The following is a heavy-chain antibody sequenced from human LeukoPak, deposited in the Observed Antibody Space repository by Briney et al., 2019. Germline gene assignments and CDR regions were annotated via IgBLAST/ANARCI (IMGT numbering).Heavy chain of an antibody. Sequence: SETLSLTCVVSGASISSRIWWSWVRQPPGKGLEWIGEISHTGSTDYNPSLKSRATISVDKSNNQFSLNLNSVTAADTAIYHCARDNERRMTAAGTAAFDLWGRGTLVTVSS. CDR1: GASISSRIW. V-gene: IGHV4-4*02. D-gene: IGHD6-13*01. CDR3: ARDNERRMTAAGTAAFDL. CDR2: ISHTGST. J-gene: IGHJ2*01.